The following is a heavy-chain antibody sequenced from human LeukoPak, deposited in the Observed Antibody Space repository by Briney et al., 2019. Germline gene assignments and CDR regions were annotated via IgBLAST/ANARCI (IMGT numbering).Heavy chain of an antibody. CDR1: GGSISSYY. J-gene: IGHJ4*02. CDR2: ISSSSSYI. CDR3: ARVRSSRSHKFDY. D-gene: IGHD1-14*01. Sequence: ETLSLTCTVSGGSISSYYWSWVRQAPGKGLEWVSSISSSSSYIYYADSVKGRFTISRDNAKNSLYLQMNSLRAEDTAVYYCARVRSSRSHKFDYWGQGTLVTVSS. V-gene: IGHV3-21*01.